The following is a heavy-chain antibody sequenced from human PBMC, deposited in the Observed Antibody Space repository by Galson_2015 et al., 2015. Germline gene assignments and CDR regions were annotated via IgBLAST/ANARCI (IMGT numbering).Heavy chain of an antibody. CDR2: IYPGDSDT. V-gene: IGHV5-51*01. J-gene: IGHJ4*02. CDR1: GYSFTSYW. CDR3: ARSVDVLRFLEWLLPSPDY. D-gene: IGHD3-3*01. Sequence: QSGAEVKKPGESLKISCKGSGYSFTSYWIGWVRQMPGKGLEWMGIIYPGDSDTRYSPSFQGQVTISADKSISTAYLQWSSPKASDTAMYYCARSVDVLRFLEWLLPSPDYWGQGTLVTVSS.